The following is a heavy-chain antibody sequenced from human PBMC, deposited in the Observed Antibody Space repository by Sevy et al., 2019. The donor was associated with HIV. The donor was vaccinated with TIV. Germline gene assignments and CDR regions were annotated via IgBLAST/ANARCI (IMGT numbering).Heavy chain of an antibody. CDR3: ARDNRPLVGATNYFDY. J-gene: IGHJ4*02. CDR1: GFTFKTYA. V-gene: IGHV3-30-3*01. D-gene: IGHD1-26*01. CDR2: ISYDGTNK. Sequence: GGSLRLSCAASGFTFKTYAMHWVRQAPGGGLEWVAVISYDGTNKYYAASVKGRFTISRDDSKNTVFLQMNSLKSEETAVYYCARDNRPLVGATNYFDYWGQGSLVTVSS.